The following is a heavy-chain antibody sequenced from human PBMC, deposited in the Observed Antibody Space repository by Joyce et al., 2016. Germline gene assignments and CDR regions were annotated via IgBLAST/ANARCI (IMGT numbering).Heavy chain of an antibody. CDR2: IAYDGIYK. CDR1: GLTLSIYV. J-gene: IGHJ4*02. CDR3: AKILTATYSSGWFLDY. V-gene: IGHV3-30*18. Sequence: QVQLVESGGGVVEPGGSLRLSCAVSGLTLSIYVVHWVRKAPGKGLEWVAVIAYDGIYKYYADSVKGRFTISRNKSKNTVLLEMNSLRTEDTAVYYCAKILTATYSSGWFLDYWGQGTLVTVSS. D-gene: IGHD6-25*01.